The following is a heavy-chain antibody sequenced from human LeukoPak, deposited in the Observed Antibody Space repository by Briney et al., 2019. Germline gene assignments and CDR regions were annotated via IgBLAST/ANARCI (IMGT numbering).Heavy chain of an antibody. V-gene: IGHV3-66*01. D-gene: IGHD6-19*01. CDR1: GFTVSSNY. J-gene: IGHJ4*02. CDR2: IYSGGST. CDR3: ARRAAVASDFEG. Sequence: GGSLRLSCAASGFTVSSNYMSWVRQAPGKGLEWVSVIYSGGSTYYPDSVKSRFTIYRDNSKNALYLQMNSVRAEGTGVYYCARRAAVASDFEGWGQGAMVTV.